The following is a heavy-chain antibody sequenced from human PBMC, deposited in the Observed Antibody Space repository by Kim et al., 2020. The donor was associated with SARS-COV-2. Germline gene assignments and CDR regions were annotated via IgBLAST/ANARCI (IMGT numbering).Heavy chain of an antibody. D-gene: IGHD6-13*01. Sequence: GGSLRLSCAASGFTFSSYSMNWVRQAPGKGLEWVSSISSSSSYIYYADSVKGRFTISRDNAKNSLYLQMNSLRAEDTAVYYCARDWATRRIAAAGNYYYYGMDVWGQGTTVTVSS. CDR1: GFTFSSYS. V-gene: IGHV3-21*01. J-gene: IGHJ6*02. CDR3: ARDWATRRIAAAGNYYYYGMDV. CDR2: ISSSSSYI.